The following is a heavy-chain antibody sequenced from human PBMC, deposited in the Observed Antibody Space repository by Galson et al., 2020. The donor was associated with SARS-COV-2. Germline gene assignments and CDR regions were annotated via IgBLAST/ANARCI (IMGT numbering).Heavy chain of an antibody. V-gene: IGHV5-51*01. Sequence: GESLKISCKCSGYSFTNYWIAWVRQMPGKGLEWMGIIYPGDSKTSYSPSFQGRFTISADKSMSTAYLQWSSLKASDTAIYFCARGGYCSGRSCSTYNWFDPWGKGTLVTVST. CDR3: ARGGYCSGRSCSTYNWFDP. D-gene: IGHD2-15*01. J-gene: IGHJ5*02. CDR1: GYSFTNYW. CDR2: IYPGDSKT.